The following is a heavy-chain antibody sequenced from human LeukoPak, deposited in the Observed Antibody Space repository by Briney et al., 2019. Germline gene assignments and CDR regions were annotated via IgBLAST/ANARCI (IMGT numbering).Heavy chain of an antibody. D-gene: IGHD2-2*01. V-gene: IGHV4-39*01. Sequence: KSSETLSLTCTVSGGSISSSGCCLGWIRQPPGKGLEWIGSIYYSGSTYYNPSLKSRVTISVDTSKNQFSLKLSSVTAADTAVYYCASGVAVVPATHYYSDDWGQGSLVTVSS. CDR1: GGSISSSGCC. J-gene: IGHJ4*02. CDR2: IYYSGST. CDR3: ASGVAVVPATHYYSDD.